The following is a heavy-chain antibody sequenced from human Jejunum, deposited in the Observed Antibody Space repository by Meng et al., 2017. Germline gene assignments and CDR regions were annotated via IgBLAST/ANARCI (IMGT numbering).Heavy chain of an antibody. CDR1: GTYA. Sequence: ASSKSFCKASGTYAMHWVRQAPGQRPEWLGWINAANTNTKYSQKFQGRVTITRDTSASTAYMELSSLRSEDTALYYCARSGGFYGMDVWGQGTTVTVSS. J-gene: IGHJ6*02. CDR2: INAANTNT. CDR3: ARSGGFYGMDV. D-gene: IGHD2-8*02. V-gene: IGHV1-3*01.